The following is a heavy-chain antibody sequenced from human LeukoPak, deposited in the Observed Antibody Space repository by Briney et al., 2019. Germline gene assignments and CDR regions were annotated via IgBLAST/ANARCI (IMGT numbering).Heavy chain of an antibody. CDR1: GGSFNGYY. CDR2: GNHNGGT. D-gene: IGHD2-21*02. V-gene: IGHV4-34*01. J-gene: IGHJ4*02. Sequence: SETLSLTCAVYGGSFNGYYWSWIRQPPGKGLEWIGEGNHNGGTKYNPSLKSRVTISADSSKNQFSLKLSSVTAEDTAVYYCAGSLAYCGGDRRLGDYWGQGTLVTVSS. CDR3: AGSLAYCGGDRRLGDY.